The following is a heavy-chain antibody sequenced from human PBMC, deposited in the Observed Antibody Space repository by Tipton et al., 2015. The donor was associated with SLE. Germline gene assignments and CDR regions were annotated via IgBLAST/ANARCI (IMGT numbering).Heavy chain of an antibody. CDR1: GGSISSGGYS. CDR3: APRFGEFTGWFDP. CDR2: IYHSGST. Sequence: TLSLTCAVSGGSISSGGYSWSWIRQPPGKGLEWIGYIYHSGSTNYNPSLKSRVTIAVDKSKNQFSLKLRSVTAADTAVYYCAPRFGEFTGWFDPWGQGTLVTVSS. V-gene: IGHV4-30-2*01. D-gene: IGHD3-10*01. J-gene: IGHJ5*02.